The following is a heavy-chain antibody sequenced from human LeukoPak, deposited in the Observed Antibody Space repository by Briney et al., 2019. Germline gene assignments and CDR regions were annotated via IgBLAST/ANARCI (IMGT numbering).Heavy chain of an antibody. CDR3: ARDDRVGYDFWSGCYYFDY. CDR2: ISAYNGNT. V-gene: IGHV1-18*01. CDR1: GYTFTSYG. D-gene: IGHD3-3*01. Sequence: GASVKVSCKASGYTFTSYGISWVRQAPGQGLEWMGWISAYNGNTNYAQKLQGRVTMTTDTSTSTAYMELRSLRSDDTAVYYCARDDRVGYDFWSGCYYFDYWGQGTLVTVSS. J-gene: IGHJ4*02.